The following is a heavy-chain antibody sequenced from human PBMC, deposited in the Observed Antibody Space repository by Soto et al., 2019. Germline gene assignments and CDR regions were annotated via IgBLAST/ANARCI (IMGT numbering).Heavy chain of an antibody. D-gene: IGHD3-10*01. CDR3: AREQPTNNGWFGAYDY. Sequence: EVQLVESGGGSVQPGGSLRLSCAASGFTFSSYSMNWVRQTPGKGLECVSYIGSSSSTIYYADSVKGRFTISRDNAKNSLYLQMNSLRAEDTAVYYCAREQPTNNGWFGAYDYWGQGTLVTVSS. CDR1: GFTFSSYS. J-gene: IGHJ4*02. CDR2: IGSSSSTI. V-gene: IGHV3-48*01.